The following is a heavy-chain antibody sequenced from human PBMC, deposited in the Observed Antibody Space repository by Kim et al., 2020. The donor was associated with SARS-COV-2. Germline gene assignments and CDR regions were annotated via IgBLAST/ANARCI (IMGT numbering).Heavy chain of an antibody. CDR1: GYTFTSYG. CDR3: ARVQLYCSGGSCYSDSSETLDY. CDR2: ISAYNGNT. V-gene: IGHV1-18*04. D-gene: IGHD2-15*01. J-gene: IGHJ4*02. Sequence: ASVKVSCKASGYTFTSYGISWVRQAPGQGLEWMGWISAYNGNTNYAQKLQGRVTMTTDTSTSTAYMELRSLRSDDTAVYYCARVQLYCSGGSCYSDSSETLDYWGQGTLVTVSS.